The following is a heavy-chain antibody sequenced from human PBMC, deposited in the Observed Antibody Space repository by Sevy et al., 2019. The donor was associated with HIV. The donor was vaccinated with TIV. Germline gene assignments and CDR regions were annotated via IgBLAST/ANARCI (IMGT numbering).Heavy chain of an antibody. CDR1: GGSINSFF. CDR2: VYDSGNS. CDR3: ARGGGIYYDSRGFHPQYYFDS. Sequence: SETLSLTCAVSGGSINSFFWSWIRQSPGKGLEWTGYVYDSGNSEYNPSLRSGVTISVDTSKKQFSLKLSSVTAADTAVYYCARGGGIYYDSRGFHPQYYFDSWGQGTLVTVSS. D-gene: IGHD3-22*01. J-gene: IGHJ4*02. V-gene: IGHV4-59*01.